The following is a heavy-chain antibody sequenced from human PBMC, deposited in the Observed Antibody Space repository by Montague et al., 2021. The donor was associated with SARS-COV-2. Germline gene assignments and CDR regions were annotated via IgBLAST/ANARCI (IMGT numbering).Heavy chain of an antibody. CDR3: AKNGGAHGLDV. CDR2: IKPDESEK. V-gene: IGHV3-7*01. J-gene: IGHJ6*02. D-gene: IGHD4-23*01. CDR1: GFTFSNIW. Sequence: SLRLSCAASGFTFSNIWMSWVRRAPGKGLEWVANIKPDESEKNYVDSVKGRFGISRDNAENSPYLQMDNLRAEDTAIYYCAKNGGAHGLDVWGQGTSVSVSS.